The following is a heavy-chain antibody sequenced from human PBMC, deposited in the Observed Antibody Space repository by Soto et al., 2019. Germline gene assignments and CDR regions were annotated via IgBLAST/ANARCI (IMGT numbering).Heavy chain of an antibody. CDR3: ARGRMGVRGVLRYYYMDV. V-gene: IGHV4-34*01. J-gene: IGHJ6*03. CDR2: INHSGST. CDR1: GGSFSGYY. D-gene: IGHD3-10*01. Sequence: SETLSLTCAVYGGSFSGYYWSWIRQPPGKGLEWIGEINHSGSTNYNPSLKSRVTISVDTSKNQFSLKLSSVTAADTAVYYCARGRMGVRGVLRYYYMDVWGKGTTVTVSS.